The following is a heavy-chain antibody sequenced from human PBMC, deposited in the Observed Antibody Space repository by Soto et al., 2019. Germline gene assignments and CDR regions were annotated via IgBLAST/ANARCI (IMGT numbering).Heavy chain of an antibody. J-gene: IGHJ4*02. CDR1: GFTFSRFS. V-gene: IGHV3-48*02. CDR2: ISSTGNTI. Sequence: EVQLVESGGGLVQPGGSLRLSCAASGFTFSRFSLNWVRQAPGKGLEGVSYISSTGNTIYYADSVKGRFTISRDLAKNSLYLQMNNLRDEDTAVHYCARDKDYSIDYWGQGTLVTVSS. D-gene: IGHD4-4*01. CDR3: ARDKDYSIDY.